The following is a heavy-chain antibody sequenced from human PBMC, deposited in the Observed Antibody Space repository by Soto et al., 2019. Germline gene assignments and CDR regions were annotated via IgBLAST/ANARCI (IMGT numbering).Heavy chain of an antibody. V-gene: IGHV3-53*01. CDR1: GFTVSSNY. Sequence: PGGSLRLSCAASGFTVSSNYMSWVRQAPGKGLEWVSVIYSGGSTYYADSVKGRFTISRDNSENTLYLQMNSLRAEDTAVYYCARDLGGYYYYGMDVWGQGTTVTVSS. CDR2: IYSGGST. J-gene: IGHJ6*02. CDR3: ARDLGGYYYYGMDV. D-gene: IGHD2-15*01.